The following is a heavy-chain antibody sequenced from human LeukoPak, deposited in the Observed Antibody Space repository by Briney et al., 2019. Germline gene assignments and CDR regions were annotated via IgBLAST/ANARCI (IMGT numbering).Heavy chain of an antibody. D-gene: IGHD6-19*01. CDR3: ARDREAVAGTWYVAMDYFDY. CDR1: GGSISTHY. J-gene: IGHJ4*02. V-gene: IGHV4-4*07. CDR2: VFMDGNT. Sequence: PSETLSLACSVSGGSISTHYWSWIRQPAGKGLVWIGRVFMDGNTNSNPSLKSRITMSVDTSKNQVSLRLNSVTAADTAVYYCARDREAVAGTWYVAMDYFDYWGQGIMVTVSS.